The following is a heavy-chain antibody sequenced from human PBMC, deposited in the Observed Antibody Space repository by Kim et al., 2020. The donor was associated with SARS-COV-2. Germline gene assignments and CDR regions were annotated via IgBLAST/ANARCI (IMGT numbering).Heavy chain of an antibody. CDR1: GFTFSSHA. D-gene: IGHD6-13*01. J-gene: IGHJ4*02. CDR2: ITGSGSHT. CDR3: ARIGSSWSPYDS. Sequence: GGSLRLSCAASGFTFSSHAMNCVRQAPGKGLEWVSAITGSGSHTYYADSVKGRFTISRDNAKNSLNMQMNSLRAEDTAVYYCARIGSSWSPYDSWGQGTLVTVSS. V-gene: IGHV3-21*01.